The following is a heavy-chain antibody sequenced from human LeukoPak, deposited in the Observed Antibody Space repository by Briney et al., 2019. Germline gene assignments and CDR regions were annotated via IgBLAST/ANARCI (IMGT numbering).Heavy chain of an antibody. Sequence: PSGTLSLTCAVSGGSISSSNWWSWVRQPPGKGLEWIGEIYHSGSTNYNPSLKSRVTISVDKSKNQFSLKLSSVTAADTAVYYCARGGSLLQGSGRRSPYRVIDYWGQGTLVTVSS. J-gene: IGHJ4*02. CDR3: ARGGSLLQGSGRRSPYRVIDY. CDR2: IYHSGST. D-gene: IGHD3-10*01. V-gene: IGHV4-4*02. CDR1: GGSISSSNW.